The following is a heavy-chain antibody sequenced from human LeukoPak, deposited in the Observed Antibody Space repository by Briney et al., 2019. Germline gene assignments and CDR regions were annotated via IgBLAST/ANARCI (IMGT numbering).Heavy chain of an antibody. V-gene: IGHV3-33*01. J-gene: IGHJ6*02. Sequence: PGRSLRLSCAASGFTFSSYGMHWVRQAPGKGLEWVAVIWCDGSNKYYADSVKGRFTISRDNSKNTLYLQMNSLRAEDTAVYYCARDPSLMVRGVVNMDVWGQGTTVTVSS. CDR2: IWCDGSNK. D-gene: IGHD3-10*01. CDR1: GFTFSSYG. CDR3: ARDPSLMVRGVVNMDV.